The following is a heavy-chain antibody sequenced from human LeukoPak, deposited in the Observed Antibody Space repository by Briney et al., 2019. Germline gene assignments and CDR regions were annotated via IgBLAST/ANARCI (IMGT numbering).Heavy chain of an antibody. J-gene: IGHJ2*01. CDR3: ARAKPADFDL. CDR2: VNEDGSET. V-gene: IGHV3-74*01. CDR1: GFTFNTYW. Sequence: GGSLRLSCEASGFTFNTYWIHWVRQAPGKGLVWVSRVNEDGSETNYADSVKGRLTISRDNAKTTAYLEMNSLRAEDTAVYYCARAKPADFDLWGRGTLLTVSS.